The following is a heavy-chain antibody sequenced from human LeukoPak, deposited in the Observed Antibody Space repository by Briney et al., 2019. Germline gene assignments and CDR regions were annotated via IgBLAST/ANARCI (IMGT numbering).Heavy chain of an antibody. J-gene: IGHJ4*02. CDR1: GFTFSTYG. D-gene: IGHD4-23*01. CDR3: ARDLNSVVTLGY. Sequence: GGSLRLSCAASGFTFSTYGMNWVRQAPGKGLEWVSYISTSGSTIYYADSVKGRFTISRDNAKNSLSLQMNSLGDEDTAVYYCARDLNSVVTLGYWGQGTLVTVSS. V-gene: IGHV3-48*02. CDR2: ISTSGSTI.